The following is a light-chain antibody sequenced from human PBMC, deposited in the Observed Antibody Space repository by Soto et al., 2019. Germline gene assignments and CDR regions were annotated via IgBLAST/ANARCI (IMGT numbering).Light chain of an antibody. Sequence: DIQMTQSPSILSASVGDRVPITWRASQTIRSGLAWYPQEPGKAPKRLIYDAYSLESWVPSRFSGRRSGTEFTLTTAGLQPEDFATYYCQQYESYSPLTFGGGTRWIS. V-gene: IGKV1-5*01. CDR3: QQYESYSPLT. CDR2: DAY. J-gene: IGKJ4*01. CDR1: QTIRSG.